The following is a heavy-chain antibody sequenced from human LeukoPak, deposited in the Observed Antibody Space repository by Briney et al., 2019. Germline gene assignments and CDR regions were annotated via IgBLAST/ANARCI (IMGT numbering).Heavy chain of an antibody. J-gene: IGHJ4*02. Sequence: GGSLRLSCAASGFTFSSYAMSWVRQAPGKWLEWLSAISGSGGSTYYADSVKGRFTISRDNSKSTLYLQMNSLRAEDTAVCYCAKGSDRHDYWGQGTLVTVSS. V-gene: IGHV3-23*01. CDR1: GFTFSSYA. D-gene: IGHD1-14*01. CDR3: AKGSDRHDY. CDR2: ISGSGGST.